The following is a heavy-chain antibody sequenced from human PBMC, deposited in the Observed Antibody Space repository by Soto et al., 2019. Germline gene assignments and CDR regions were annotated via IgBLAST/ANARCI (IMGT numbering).Heavy chain of an antibody. J-gene: IGHJ6*03. Sequence: EVQLAESGGGLVQPGGSLRLSCAASGFTVSSNYMNWVRQAPGKGLEWVSVIYSGGSTYYAVSVKGRFNISRVNSKNTLSIHMNSLRAEDTAVYYCARAVVGFWSGYQHRYCMAVWGKGTTVTVSS. CDR3: ARAVVGFWSGYQHRYCMAV. CDR2: IYSGGST. V-gene: IGHV3-66*01. CDR1: GFTVSSNY. D-gene: IGHD3-3*01.